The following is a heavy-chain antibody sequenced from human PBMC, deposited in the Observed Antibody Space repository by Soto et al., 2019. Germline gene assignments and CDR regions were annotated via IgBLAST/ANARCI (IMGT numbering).Heavy chain of an antibody. CDR1: GFSLTTCGVG. Sequence: QITLKESGPMLVKPTQALTLTCTCSGFSLTTCGVGVGWIRQPPGKALEWLALVYWDDDKRYSPSLTNRLTLSRDTSKNQVVLTLTNVDPTDTGTYFCAHKGGFGYPESWGQGIMVTVSS. CDR2: VYWDDDK. CDR3: AHKGGFGYPES. D-gene: IGHD5-18*01. V-gene: IGHV2-5*02. J-gene: IGHJ5*02.